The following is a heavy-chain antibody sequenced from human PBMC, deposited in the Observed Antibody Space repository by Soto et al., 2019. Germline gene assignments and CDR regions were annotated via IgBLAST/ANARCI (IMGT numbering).Heavy chain of an antibody. CDR3: ARFFAAGTRGYLDS. J-gene: IGHJ4*02. V-gene: IGHV3-23*01. CDR1: GFIFSSYA. D-gene: IGHD3-3*01. Sequence: EVQLLESGGGLVQPGGSLRLSCAASGFIFSSYAMSWVRQAPGKGLEWVSAMSGSGDNAYYADSVKGRFTIARGNSKNLLTLQMNSLRAEDTAIYYCARFFAAGTRGYLDSWGQGTVVTVSS. CDR2: MSGSGDNA.